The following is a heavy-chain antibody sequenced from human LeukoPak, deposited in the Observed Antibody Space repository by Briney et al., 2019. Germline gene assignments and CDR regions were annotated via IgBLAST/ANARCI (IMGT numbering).Heavy chain of an antibody. D-gene: IGHD3-3*01. V-gene: IGHV3-7*01. CDR3: ARGDPYDPLDY. CDR2: IKQDGSEK. CDR1: GFTFSRYW. Sequence: PGGSLRLSCAASGFTFSRYWMHWVRQAPGKGLEWVANIKQDGSEKYYVDSVKGRFTVSRDNAKNSLYLQMNSLRAEDTAVYYCARGDPYDPLDYWGQGTLVTVSS. J-gene: IGHJ4*02.